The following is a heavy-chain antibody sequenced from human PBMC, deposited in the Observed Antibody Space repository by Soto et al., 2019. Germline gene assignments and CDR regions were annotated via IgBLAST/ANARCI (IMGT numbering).Heavy chain of an antibody. D-gene: IGHD2-15*01. V-gene: IGHV4-34*01. CDR3: VRGAVVVAADFDY. CDR2: INHSGST. CDR1: GGSFSGYY. J-gene: IGHJ4*02. Sequence: QVQLQQWGAGLLKPSETLSLTCAVYGGSFSGYYWSWIRQPPGKGLEWIGEINHSGSTNYNPSLKSRVTISVDTSKNQFSLKLSSVTAADTAVYYCVRGAVVVAADFDYWGQGTLVTVSS.